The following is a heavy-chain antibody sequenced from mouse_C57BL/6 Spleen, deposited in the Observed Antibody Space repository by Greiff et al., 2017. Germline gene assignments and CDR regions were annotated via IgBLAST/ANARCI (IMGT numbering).Heavy chain of an antibody. V-gene: IGHV1-64*01. CDR1: GYTFTSYW. Sequence: VQLQQPGAELVKPGASVKLSCKASGYTFTSYWMHWVKQRPGQGLEWIGMIHPNSGSTNYNEKFKSKATLTVDKSSSTAYMQLSSLTSEDSAVYYCAICYGSSLNALDYWGQGTLVTVSA. J-gene: IGHJ4*01. D-gene: IGHD1-1*01. CDR2: IHPNSGST. CDR3: AICYGSSLNALDY.